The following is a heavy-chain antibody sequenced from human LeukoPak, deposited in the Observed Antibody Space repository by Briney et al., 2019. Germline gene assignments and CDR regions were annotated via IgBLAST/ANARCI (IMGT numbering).Heavy chain of an antibody. D-gene: IGHD1-7*01. CDR3: AKCDETGTTRWFDP. V-gene: IGHV1-46*01. J-gene: IGHJ5*02. CDR1: GYTFINYC. CDR2: ISPSGST. Sequence: ASVKVSCKASGYTFINYCMHWVRQAPGQGLEWMGLISPSGSTTYAQNFQGRVTMTRDTSTSTLDMELSSLRSDDTAIYYCAKCDETGTTRWFDPWGQGTLVTVSS.